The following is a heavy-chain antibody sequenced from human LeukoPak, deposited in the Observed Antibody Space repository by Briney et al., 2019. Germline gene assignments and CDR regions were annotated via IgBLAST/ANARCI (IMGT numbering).Heavy chain of an antibody. Sequence: SETLSLTCTVSGGSISSGDCYWSWIRQPPGKGLEWIGYIYYSGSTYYNPSLKSRVTISVDTSKNQFSLKLSSVTAADTAVYYCAREYSGYGWVDYWGQGTLVTVSS. CDR3: AREYSGYGWVDY. CDR2: IYYSGST. V-gene: IGHV4-30-4*01. D-gene: IGHD5-12*01. J-gene: IGHJ4*02. CDR1: GGSISSGDCY.